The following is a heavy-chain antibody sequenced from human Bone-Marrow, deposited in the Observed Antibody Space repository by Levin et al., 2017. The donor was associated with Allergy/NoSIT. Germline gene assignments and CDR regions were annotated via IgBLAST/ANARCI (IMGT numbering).Heavy chain of an antibody. V-gene: IGHV3-30*18. CDR1: GFTFSSYG. Sequence: LSLTCAASGFTFSSYGLHWVRQAPGKGLEWVAITSYDGSYKYYADSVKGRFTISRDNSKNTVYLQMNSLKTEDTAVYYCAKTKGYGDYVEGFDYWGQGTLVTVSS. CDR3: AKTKGYGDYVEGFDY. D-gene: IGHD4-17*01. CDR2: TSYDGSYK. J-gene: IGHJ4*02.